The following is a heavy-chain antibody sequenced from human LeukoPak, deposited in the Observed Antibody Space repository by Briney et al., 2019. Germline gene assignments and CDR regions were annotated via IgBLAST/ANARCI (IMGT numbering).Heavy chain of an antibody. J-gene: IGHJ6*03. Sequence: PSETLSLTCTLSGGSISSYYWSWIRQPPGKGLEWIGYIYYSGSTNYNPSLKSRVTISVDTSKNQFSLKLSSVTAADTAVYYCARTDYYYYYMDVWGKGTTVTVSS. V-gene: IGHV4-59*01. CDR1: GGSISSYY. CDR3: ARTDYYYYYMDV. CDR2: IYYSGST.